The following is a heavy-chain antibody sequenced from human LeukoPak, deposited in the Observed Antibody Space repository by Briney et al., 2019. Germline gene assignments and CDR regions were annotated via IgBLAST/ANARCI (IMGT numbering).Heavy chain of an antibody. V-gene: IGHV3-30*18. CDR3: AKDLGSSGSDYYYGMDV. D-gene: IGHD3-22*01. CDR1: GFTFSSYG. Sequence: GGSLRLSCAASGFTFSSYGMHWVRQAPGKGLEWVAVISYDGSNKYYADPVKGRFTISRDNSKNTLYLQMNSLRAEDTAVYYCAKDLGSSGSDYYYGMDVWGQGTTVTVSS. CDR2: ISYDGSNK. J-gene: IGHJ6*02.